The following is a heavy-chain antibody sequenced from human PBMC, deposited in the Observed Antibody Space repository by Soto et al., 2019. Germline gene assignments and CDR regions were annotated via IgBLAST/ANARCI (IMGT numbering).Heavy chain of an antibody. CDR3: ARESEDLSSNLDY. CDR2: ISSTTNYI. J-gene: IGHJ4*02. V-gene: IGHV3-21*06. Sequence: GGSLRLSFAASGFTFTRYSWNWAPQPPGKGLEWVASISSTTNYIYYGESLKGRLTISRDNAKNSMYLQMNTLRAEDTAVYYCARESEDLSSNLDYWGQGTLVTVSS. CDR1: GFTFTRYS.